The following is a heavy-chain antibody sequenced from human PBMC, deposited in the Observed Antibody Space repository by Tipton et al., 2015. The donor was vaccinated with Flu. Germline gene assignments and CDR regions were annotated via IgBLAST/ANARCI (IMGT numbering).Heavy chain of an antibody. CDR1: GGSIGVTTYY. V-gene: IGHV4-39*07. CDR2: VYYTGGT. Sequence: LRLSCTVSGGSIGVTTYYWGWIRQPPGKGLEYIGSVYYTGGTYFNPSLKSRVTVSIDTSKKQFSLKLNSVTAADTAVYYCARGQGNSGWRYFDYWGQGTLVTVSS. CDR3: ARGQGNSGWRYFDY. D-gene: IGHD6-19*01. J-gene: IGHJ4*02.